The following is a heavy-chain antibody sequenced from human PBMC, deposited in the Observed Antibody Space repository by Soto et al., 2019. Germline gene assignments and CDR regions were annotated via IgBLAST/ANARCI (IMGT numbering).Heavy chain of an antibody. Sequence: LRLSCAASGFAFSSYGMHWVRQAPCKGLEWVAHISYDASNKYYADSVKRRFTISRDNSKNTLYLQMNSLRAEDTAVYYCAKEVVLTITGRYNYFGMDVWGQGTTVTAP. J-gene: IGHJ6*02. CDR1: GFAFSSYG. CDR3: AKEVVLTITGRYNYFGMDV. CDR2: ISYDASNK. D-gene: IGHD5-12*01. V-gene: IGHV3-30*18.